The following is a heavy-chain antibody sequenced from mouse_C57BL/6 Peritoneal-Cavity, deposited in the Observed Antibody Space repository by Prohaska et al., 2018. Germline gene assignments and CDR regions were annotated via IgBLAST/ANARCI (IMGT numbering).Heavy chain of an antibody. V-gene: IGHV11-2*01. Sequence: EVQLLETGEGLVQPGGSRGLSCEGSGFTFSGFWMSWVRQTPGKTLEWIGDINSDGSAINYAPSIKDRFTIFRDNDKSTLYLQMSNVRSEDTATYFCMRYGSYWYFDVWGTGTTVTVSS. CDR2: INSDGSAI. D-gene: IGHD1-1*01. CDR1: GFTFSGFW. J-gene: IGHJ1*03. CDR3: MRYGSYWYFDV.